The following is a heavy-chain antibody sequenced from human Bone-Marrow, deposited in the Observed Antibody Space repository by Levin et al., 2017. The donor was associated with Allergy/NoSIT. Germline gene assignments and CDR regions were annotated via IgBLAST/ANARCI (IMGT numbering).Heavy chain of an antibody. CDR3: ASEVYSSSWSAFDY. CDR1: RFTFSTYW. D-gene: IGHD6-13*01. Sequence: PGGSLRLSCAASRFTFSTYWMNWVRQAPGKGLEWVANIKQDGSEKNYVDSVKGRFTISRDNAKNSLYLQMNSLRAEDTAVYYCASEVYSSSWSAFDYWGRGTLVTVSS. V-gene: IGHV3-7*01. CDR2: IKQDGSEK. J-gene: IGHJ4*01.